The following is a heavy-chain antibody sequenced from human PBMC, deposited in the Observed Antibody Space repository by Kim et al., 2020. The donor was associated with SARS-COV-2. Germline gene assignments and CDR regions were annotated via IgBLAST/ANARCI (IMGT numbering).Heavy chain of an antibody. Sequence: SETLSLTCAVSGDSISTGNWWSWVHQAPGKGLEWIGEIYHSGNTNYNPSLKSRVSISVDKSKNQFSLNLNSVTAADTAMYYCARLRTDTGSYFRFDSWGQGTLVTVSS. CDR2: IYHSGNT. J-gene: IGHJ4*02. CDR3: ARLRTDTGSYFRFDS. D-gene: IGHD1-26*01. V-gene: IGHV4-4*02. CDR1: GDSISTGNW.